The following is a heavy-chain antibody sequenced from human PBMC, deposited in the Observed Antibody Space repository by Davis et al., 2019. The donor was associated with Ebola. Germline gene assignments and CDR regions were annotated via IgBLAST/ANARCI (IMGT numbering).Heavy chain of an antibody. J-gene: IGHJ4*02. CDR2: ISAYNGNT. Sequence: ALVKVSCKASGYTFTSYGISWVRQAPGQGLEWMGWISAYNGNTNYAQKLQGRVTMTTDTSTSTAYMELRRLRSDDTAVYYCARVPNTAMVKDFDYWGQGTLVTVSS. D-gene: IGHD5-18*01. CDR1: GYTFTSYG. CDR3: ARVPNTAMVKDFDY. V-gene: IGHV1-18*01.